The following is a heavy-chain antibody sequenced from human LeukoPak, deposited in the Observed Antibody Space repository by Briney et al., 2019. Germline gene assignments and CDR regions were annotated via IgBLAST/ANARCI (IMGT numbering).Heavy chain of an antibody. CDR1: GFTFSSYG. Sequence: GGSLRLSCAASGFTFSSYGMHWVRQAPGKGLEWVAVISYDGSNKYYADSVKGRFTISRDNSKNTLYLQINSLRAEDTAVYYCVFWGELHAYDYWGQGTLVTVSS. V-gene: IGHV3-30*03. CDR3: VFWGELHAYDY. D-gene: IGHD1-26*01. CDR2: ISYDGSNK. J-gene: IGHJ4*02.